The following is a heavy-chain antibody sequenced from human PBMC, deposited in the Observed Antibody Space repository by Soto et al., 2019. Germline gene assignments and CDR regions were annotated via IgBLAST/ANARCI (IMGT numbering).Heavy chain of an antibody. CDR1: GGSISSSSYY. Sequence: QLQLQESGPGLVKPSETLSLTCTVSGGSISSSSYYWGWIRQPPGKGLEWIGSIYYSGSTYYNPSLKSRVTISVDTSKNQFSLKPSSVTAADTAVYYCARHLYSSSSERLDWFDPWGQGTLVTVSS. CDR3: ARHLYSSSSERLDWFDP. D-gene: IGHD6-6*01. CDR2: IYYSGST. V-gene: IGHV4-39*01. J-gene: IGHJ5*02.